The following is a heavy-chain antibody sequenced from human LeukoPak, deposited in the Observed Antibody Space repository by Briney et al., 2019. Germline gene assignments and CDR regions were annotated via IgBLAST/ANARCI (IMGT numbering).Heavy chain of an antibody. V-gene: IGHV4-39*07. CDR3: AREGGTGAFDI. Sequence: KPSETLSLTCTASGASISSSPYYWGWLRQPPGKGLEWVGSIYYSGTTHYNPSLESRVTISVDAAKNQFSLKLSSVTAADTAVYYCAREGGTGAFDIWGQGTMVTVSP. CDR1: GASISSSPYY. J-gene: IGHJ3*02. D-gene: IGHD1-14*01. CDR2: IYYSGTT.